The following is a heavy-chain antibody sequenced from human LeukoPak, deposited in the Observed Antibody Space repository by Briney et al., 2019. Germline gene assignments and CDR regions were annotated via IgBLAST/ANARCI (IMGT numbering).Heavy chain of an antibody. CDR2: IKQEGSEK. CDR1: GFIFSSYW. J-gene: IGHJ3*02. V-gene: IGHV3-7*03. D-gene: IGHD5-24*01. CDR3: ARGGYNYVFDI. Sequence: GGSLRLSCAASGFIFSSYWMNWVRQAPGKGLEWVANIKQEGSEKYYVDSVKGRFTISRDNAKNTLYLQMNSLRAEDTAVYYCARGGYNYVFDIWGQGTMVTVSS.